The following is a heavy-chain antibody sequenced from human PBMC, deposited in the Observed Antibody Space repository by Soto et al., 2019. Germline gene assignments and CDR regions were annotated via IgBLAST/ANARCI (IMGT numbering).Heavy chain of an antibody. CDR1: GYSFTSYW. D-gene: IGHD2-15*01. CDR3: ARIIGYCRDNDCSWTFDI. Sequence: GESLKISCKGSGYSFTSYWISWVRQMPGKGLEWMGRIDPSDSYTKYSPSFQGHVTISADKSISTAYLQWSSLKASDTAMYYCARIIGYCRDNDCSWTFDIWGQGTMVTVS. V-gene: IGHV5-10-1*01. J-gene: IGHJ3*02. CDR2: IDPSDSYT.